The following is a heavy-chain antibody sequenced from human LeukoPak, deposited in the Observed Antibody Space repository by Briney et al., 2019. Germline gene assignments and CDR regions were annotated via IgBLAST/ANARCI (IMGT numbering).Heavy chain of an antibody. CDR1: GGSFSGYY. Sequence: SETLSLTCAVYGGSFSGYYWSWIRQPPGKGLEWIGEINHSGSSNYNPSLRSRVTISVDTSKSQFSLKLSSVTAADTAVYYCARLGSAWYYYDSSGLRNYYFDYWGQGTLVTVSS. J-gene: IGHJ4*02. CDR2: INHSGSS. V-gene: IGHV4-34*01. D-gene: IGHD3-22*01. CDR3: ARLGSAWYYYDSSGLRNYYFDY.